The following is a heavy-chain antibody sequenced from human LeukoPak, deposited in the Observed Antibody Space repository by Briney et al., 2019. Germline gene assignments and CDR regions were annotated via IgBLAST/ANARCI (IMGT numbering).Heavy chain of an antibody. CDR2: IYYRGNT. D-gene: IGHD4-17*01. J-gene: IGHJ4*02. V-gene: IGHV4-39*07. CDR3: ARLSTVTTSFDY. Sequence: SETLSLTCTVSGGSISSSSYYWGWIRQPPGKGLEWTGSIYYRGNTYYNPSLKSRVIISVDTSKNQFSLKLTSVTAADTAVYYCARLSTVTTSFDYWGQGTLVTVSS. CDR1: GGSISSSSYY.